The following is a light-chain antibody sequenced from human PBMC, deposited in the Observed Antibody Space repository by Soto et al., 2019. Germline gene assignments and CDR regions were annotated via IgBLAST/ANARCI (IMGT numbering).Light chain of an antibody. CDR2: KAS. V-gene: IGKV1-5*03. CDR3: QQYNSYST. CDR1: RSISSW. J-gene: IGKJ1*01. Sequence: DIQMTQSPSTLSASVGDRVTITCRASRSISSWLAWYQQKPGKAPKLLIYKASSLQSGVPSRFSGSGSRTEFTLTISSLQPDDFATYYCQQYNSYSTFGQGTKVEIK.